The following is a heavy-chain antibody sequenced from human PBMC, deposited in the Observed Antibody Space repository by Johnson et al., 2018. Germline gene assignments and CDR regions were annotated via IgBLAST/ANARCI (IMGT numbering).Heavy chain of an antibody. CDR1: GFTFSSYS. D-gene: IGHD2-2*02. J-gene: IGHJ1*01. V-gene: IGHV3-48*02. CDR2: ISSSSSTI. CDR3: ARDGGYCSSTSCYRGEYFQH. Sequence: VQLVESGGGVVQPGRSLRLSCAASGFTFSSYSMNWVRQAPGKGLEWVSYISSSSSTIYYADSVKGRFTISRDNAKNSLYLQMNSLRDEDTAVYYCARDGGYCSSTSCYRGEYFQHWGQGTLVTVSS.